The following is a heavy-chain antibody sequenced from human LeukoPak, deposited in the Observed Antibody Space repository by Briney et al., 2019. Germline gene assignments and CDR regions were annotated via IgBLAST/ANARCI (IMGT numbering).Heavy chain of an antibody. D-gene: IGHD3-3*01. J-gene: IGHJ4*02. V-gene: IGHV3-74*01. CDR3: ARDRPFWN. CDR2: IKLDENTA. Sequence: PGGSLRLSCAASGLSSTIYWMHWVRQVPGKGLVWVSRIKLDENTAYYADFVKGRFTISRDDAKTTVYLQMNSLRAEDSAVYYCARDRPFWNRGQGTLVTVSS. CDR1: GLSSTIYW.